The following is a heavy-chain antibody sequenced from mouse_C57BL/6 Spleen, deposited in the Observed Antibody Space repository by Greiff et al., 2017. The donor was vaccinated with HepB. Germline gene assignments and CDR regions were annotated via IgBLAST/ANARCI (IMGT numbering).Heavy chain of an antibody. CDR2: IDPENGDT. CDR1: GFNIKDDY. V-gene: IGHV14-4*01. J-gene: IGHJ2*01. CDR3: TTRGYSNHYFDY. D-gene: IGHD2-5*01. Sequence: VQLQQPGAELVRPGASVKLSCTASGFNIKDDYMHWVKQRPEQGLEWIGWIDPENGDTEYASKFQGKATITADTSSNTAYLQLSSLTSEDTAVYYCTTRGYSNHYFDYWGQGTTLTVSS.